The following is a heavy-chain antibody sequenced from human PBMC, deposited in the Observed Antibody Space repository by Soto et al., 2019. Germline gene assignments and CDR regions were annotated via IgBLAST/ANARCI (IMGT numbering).Heavy chain of an antibody. D-gene: IGHD3-10*01. CDR2: IKQDGSEK. Sequence: GGSLRLSCAASGFTFSRYWMSWVRQAPGKGLEWVANIKQDGSEKYYVDSVKGRFTISRDNAKNSLYLQMNSLRAEDTAVYYCARDYGSGSEPQKLDYWGQGTLVTVSS. J-gene: IGHJ4*02. V-gene: IGHV3-7*01. CDR1: GFTFSRYW. CDR3: ARDYGSGSEPQKLDY.